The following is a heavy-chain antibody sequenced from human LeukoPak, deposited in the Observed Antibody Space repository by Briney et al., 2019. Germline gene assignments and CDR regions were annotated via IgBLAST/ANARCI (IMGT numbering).Heavy chain of an antibody. Sequence: GGSLRLSCAASGVTFSSYGMHWVRQAPGKGLEWVAVISYDGSNKYYADSVKGRFTISRDNSKNTLYLQMNSLRAEDTAVYYCAKDRRFGESTPDYWGQGTLVTVSS. V-gene: IGHV3-30*18. CDR2: ISYDGSNK. D-gene: IGHD3-10*01. CDR1: GVTFSSYG. J-gene: IGHJ4*02. CDR3: AKDRRFGESTPDY.